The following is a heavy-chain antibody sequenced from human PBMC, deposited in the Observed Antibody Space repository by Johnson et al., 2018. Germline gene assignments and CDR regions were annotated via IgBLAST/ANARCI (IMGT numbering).Heavy chain of an antibody. CDR3: ASCSSTSCPTHYYYYYMDV. J-gene: IGHJ6*03. D-gene: IGHD2-2*01. Sequence: QVQLVESGGGVVQPGRSXRLSCAASGFTFSSYAMHWVRQAPGKGLEWVAVISYDGSNKYYADSVKGRFTISRDNSKNTLYLQMNSLRAEDTAVYYCASCSSTSCPTHYYYYYMDVWGKGTTVTVSS. V-gene: IGHV3-30-3*01. CDR2: ISYDGSNK. CDR1: GFTFSSYA.